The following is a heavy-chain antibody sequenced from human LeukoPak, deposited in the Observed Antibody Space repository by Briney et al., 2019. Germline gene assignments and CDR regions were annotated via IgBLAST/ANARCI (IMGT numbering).Heavy chain of an antibody. Sequence: GGSLRPSCAASGFTFSSYSMNWVRQAPGQGLEWVSSISSSSSYIYYADSVKGRFTISRDNAKNSLYLQMNSLRAEDTAVYYCARVELEYYYDSSGHFDYWGQGTLVTVSS. CDR2: ISSSSSYI. J-gene: IGHJ4*02. D-gene: IGHD3-22*01. CDR1: GFTFSSYS. CDR3: ARVELEYYYDSSGHFDY. V-gene: IGHV3-21*01.